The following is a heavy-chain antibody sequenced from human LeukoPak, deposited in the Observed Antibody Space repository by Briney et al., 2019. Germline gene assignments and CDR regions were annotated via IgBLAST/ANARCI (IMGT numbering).Heavy chain of an antibody. CDR2: IWYDGSNK. D-gene: IGHD5-18*01. J-gene: IGHJ4*02. V-gene: IGHV3-33*01. CDR1: GFTFSSYG. Sequence: GGSLRLSCAASGFTFSSYGMHWVRQAPGKGLEWVAVIWYDGSNKYYADSVKGRFTISRDNSKNTLYLQMNSLRAEDTAVYYCARAVDTAMVTFLGYWGRGTLVTVSS. CDR3: ARAVDTAMVTFLGY.